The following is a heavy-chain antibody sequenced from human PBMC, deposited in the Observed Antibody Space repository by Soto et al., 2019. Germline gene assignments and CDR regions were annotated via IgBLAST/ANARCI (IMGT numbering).Heavy chain of an antibody. Sequence: EVQLVESGGGLVQPGESLRLSCATSGFTFSNFDMHWVRQVPGKGLEWVSAIGAARDPYYLGSVKGRFTISRENAKNSVYLQMNDLRAGDSAVYYCARANTGRLPRRADYYYAMDVWGQGTTVTVSS. CDR1: GFTFSNFD. V-gene: IGHV3-13*05. CDR3: ARANTGRLPRRADYYYAMDV. D-gene: IGHD5-18*01. J-gene: IGHJ6*02. CDR2: IGAARDP.